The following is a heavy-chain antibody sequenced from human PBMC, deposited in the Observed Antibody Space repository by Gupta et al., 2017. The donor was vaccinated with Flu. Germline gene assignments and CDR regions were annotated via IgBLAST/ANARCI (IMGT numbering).Heavy chain of an antibody. CDR3: ARDMGNSGYYYFDH. Sequence: SLNWVRQAPGKGLEWVSYINRRGDIKYYGDSVKGRFTISRDNANNSLFLQMNSLRVEDTGIYYCARDMGNSGYYYFDHWGQGILVTVSS. CDR2: INRRGDIK. D-gene: IGHD3-3*01. CDR1: S. V-gene: IGHV3-48*01. J-gene: IGHJ4*02.